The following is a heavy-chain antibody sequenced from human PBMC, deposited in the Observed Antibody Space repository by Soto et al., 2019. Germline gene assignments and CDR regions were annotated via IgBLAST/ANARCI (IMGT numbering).Heavy chain of an antibody. CDR3: ARMSGSGSYYYYYGMDV. CDR1: GFSLSNARMG. J-gene: IGHJ6*02. Sequence: GSGPTLVNPTETLTLTCTVSGFSLSNARMGVSWIRQPPGKALEWLAHIFSNDEKSYSTSLKSRLTISKDTSKSQVVLTMTNMDPVDTATYYCARMSGSGSYYYYYGMDVWGQGTTVTVSS. CDR2: IFSNDEK. D-gene: IGHD3-10*01. V-gene: IGHV2-26*01.